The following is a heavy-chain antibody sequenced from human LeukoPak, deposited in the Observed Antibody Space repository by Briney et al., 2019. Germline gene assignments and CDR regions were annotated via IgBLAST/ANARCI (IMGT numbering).Heavy chain of an antibody. CDR3: TTALRYAAYYYYGIDV. CDR1: GFTFSNAW. CDR2: IKSKTDGGTT. J-gene: IGHJ6*02. D-gene: IGHD2-2*01. V-gene: IGHV3-15*01. Sequence: PGGSLRLSCAASGFTFSNAWMSWVRQAPGKGLEWVGRIKSKTDGGTTDYAAPVKGRFTISRDDSKNTLYLQMNSLKTEDTAVYYCTTALRYAAYYYYGIDVWGQGTTVTVSS.